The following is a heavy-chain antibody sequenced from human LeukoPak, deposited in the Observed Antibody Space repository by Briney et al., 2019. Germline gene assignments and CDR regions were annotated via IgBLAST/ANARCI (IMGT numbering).Heavy chain of an antibody. V-gene: IGHV4-39*01. D-gene: IGHD3-16*02. CDR2: IYYSGST. J-gene: IGHJ4*02. CDR3: ASRSGYYDYVWGSYRYSSFDY. Sequence: SETLSLTCTVSGGSISSSSYYWGWIRQPPGKGLEWIGSIYYSGSTYYNPSLKSRATISVDMSKNQFSLKLSSVTAADTAVYYCASRSGYYDYVWGSYRYSSFDYWGQGTLVTVSS. CDR1: GGSISSSSYY.